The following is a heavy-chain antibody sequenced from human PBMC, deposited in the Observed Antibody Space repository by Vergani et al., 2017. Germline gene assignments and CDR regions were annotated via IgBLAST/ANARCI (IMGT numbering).Heavy chain of an antibody. CDR3: ARGSCLGGSCYTPLFDY. J-gene: IGHJ4*02. D-gene: IGHD2-15*01. V-gene: IGHV4-61*02. CDR2: IHTSGST. Sequence: QVQLQESGPGLVKPSQTLSLTCTVSGGSINSHNYYWSWIRQPAGKGLEWIGRIHTSGSTNYNPSLKSRVTMSEDTSKNQFSLNLTSVTAADTAVYFCARGSCLGGSCYTPLFDYWGQGILVTVSS. CDR1: GGSINSHNYY.